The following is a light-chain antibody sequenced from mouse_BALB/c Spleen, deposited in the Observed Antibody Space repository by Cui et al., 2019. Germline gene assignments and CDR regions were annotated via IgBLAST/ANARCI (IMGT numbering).Light chain of an antibody. Sequence: DIVMTQPHKLMSTSVGDRVSITCKASQDVGTAIAWYQQKPGQSPKLLIYWASTRPSGVPDRFTGSGSGTDFTLTISNVQSEDLADYYCQQYRSYPWTFGGGTKLEIK. CDR1: QDVGTA. V-gene: IGKV6-23*01. J-gene: IGKJ1*01. CDR3: QQYRSYPWT. CDR2: WAS.